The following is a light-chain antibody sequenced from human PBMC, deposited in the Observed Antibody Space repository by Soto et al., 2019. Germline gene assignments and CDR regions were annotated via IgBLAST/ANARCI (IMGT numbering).Light chain of an antibody. CDR1: QSISGS. J-gene: IGKJ1*01. V-gene: IGKV1-5*03. CDR3: QQYNGYWT. Sequence: DIQMTQSTSTLSASVGDRVTITCRASQSISGSLAWYQQKPEKAPKLLIYEASNLKSGVPSRFSGSGSGTEYSLSISSLQPNDSASYYCQQYNGYWTFGQGTRVEIK. CDR2: EAS.